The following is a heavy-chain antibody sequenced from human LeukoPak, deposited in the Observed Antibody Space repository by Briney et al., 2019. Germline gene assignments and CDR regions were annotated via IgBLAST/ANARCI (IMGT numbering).Heavy chain of an antibody. CDR2: INHSGST. J-gene: IGHJ4*02. V-gene: IGHV4-34*01. Sequence: SETLFLTCAVYGGSFSGYYWSWIRQPPGKGLEWIGEINHSGSTNYNPSLKSRVTISVDTSKNQFSLKLSSVTAADTAVYYCARHKATVVTPFDYWGQGTLVTVSS. CDR3: ARHKATVVTPFDY. CDR1: GGSFSGYY. D-gene: IGHD4-23*01.